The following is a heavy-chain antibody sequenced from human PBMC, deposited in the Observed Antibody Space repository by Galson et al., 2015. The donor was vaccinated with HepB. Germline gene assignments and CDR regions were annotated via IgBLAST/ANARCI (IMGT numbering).Heavy chain of an antibody. V-gene: IGHV1-69*13. CDR3: ARARNQVYRDYYEYYFMDV. CDR1: GGTFHSFA. CDR2: IIPTFGPA. D-gene: IGHD4-17*01. J-gene: IGHJ6*03. Sequence: SVKVSCKASGGTFHSFAISWVRQAPGQGLEWMGGIIPTFGPANYAQKFQGRVTITADESTSHMELSSLRSEDTAVYYCARARNQVYRDYYEYYFMDVWGTGTTVTVSS.